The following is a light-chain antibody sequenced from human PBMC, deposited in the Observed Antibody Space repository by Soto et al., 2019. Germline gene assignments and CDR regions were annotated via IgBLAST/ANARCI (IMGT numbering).Light chain of an antibody. CDR3: QQYYSYLIT. CDR2: AAS. V-gene: IGKV1-8*01. CDR1: QGISSY. Sequence: AIRMTQSPSSLSASTGDRVTITCRASQGISSYLAWYQQKPGKAPKILIYAASTLQSGVPSRFRGSGSGTDFTLTISCLQSEDFATYYCQQYYSYLITFGQGTRLEIK. J-gene: IGKJ5*01.